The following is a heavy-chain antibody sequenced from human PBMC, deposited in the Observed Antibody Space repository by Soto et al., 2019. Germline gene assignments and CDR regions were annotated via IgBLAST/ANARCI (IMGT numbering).Heavy chain of an antibody. Sequence: PSETLSLTCTVSGGSISSSSYYWGWIRQPPGKGLEWIGSIYYSGSTYYNPSLKSRVTISVDTSKNQFSLKLSSVTAADTAVYYCASPPPLRGYYYYGMDVWGQGTTVTVSS. CDR3: ASPPPLRGYYYYGMDV. CDR2: IYYSGST. J-gene: IGHJ6*02. CDR1: GGSISSSSYY. V-gene: IGHV4-39*01.